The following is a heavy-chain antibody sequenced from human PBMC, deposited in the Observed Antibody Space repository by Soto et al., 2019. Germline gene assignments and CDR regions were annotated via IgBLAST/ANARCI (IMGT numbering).Heavy chain of an antibody. CDR3: ARDRGFGEPHLAYYFDY. Sequence: GASVKVSCKASGGTFSSYAISWVRQAPGQGLEWMGGIIPIFGTANYAQKFQGRVTITADESTSTAYMELSSLRSEDTAVYYCARDRGFGEPHLAYYFDYWGQGTLVTVSS. CDR2: IIPIFGTA. D-gene: IGHD3-10*01. V-gene: IGHV1-69*13. CDR1: GGTFSSYA. J-gene: IGHJ4*02.